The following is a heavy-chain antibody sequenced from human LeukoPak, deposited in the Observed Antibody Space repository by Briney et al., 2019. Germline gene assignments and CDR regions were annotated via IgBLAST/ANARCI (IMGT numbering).Heavy chain of an antibody. CDR1: GGSISSSSYY. V-gene: IGHV4-39*01. CDR3: ASGPTVTTIDY. CDR2: IYYSGST. Sequence: SETLSLTCTVTGGSISSSSYYWGWIRQPPGKGLEWIGRIYYSGSTYYNPSLKSRVTISVDTSKNQFSLKLSSVTAADTAVYYCASGPTVTTIDYWGQGTLVTVSS. J-gene: IGHJ4*02. D-gene: IGHD4-11*01.